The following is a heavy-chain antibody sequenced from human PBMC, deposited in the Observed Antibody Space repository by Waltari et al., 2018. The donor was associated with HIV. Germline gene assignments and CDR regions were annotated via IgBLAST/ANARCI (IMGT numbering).Heavy chain of an antibody. J-gene: IGHJ6*02. D-gene: IGHD3-9*01. Sequence: EEQLVEAGGGGVIKPGESLRLSWVGSGFTFSQFAMNWVRQAPGKGLEWIAYISSESTNIQYADSVKGRFTVSRDNAKESLYLQMNSLRDGDTAVYYCARDTLNFYFGLDVWGQGTTVTVSS. CDR1: GFTFSQFA. V-gene: IGHV3-48*02. CDR3: ARDTLNFYFGLDV. CDR2: ISSESTNI.